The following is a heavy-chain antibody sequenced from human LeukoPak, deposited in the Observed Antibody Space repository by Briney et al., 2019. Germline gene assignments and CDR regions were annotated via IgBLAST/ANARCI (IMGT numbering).Heavy chain of an antibody. CDR2: IYYSGSN. V-gene: IGHV4-61*01. Sequence: SETLSLTCTVSGGSVSSGSYYWSWIRQPPGKGLEWIGYIYYSGSNNYNPSLKSRATISVDTSKNQFSLKLSSVTAADTAVYYCASTSAAMGRYFQHWGQGTLVTVSS. CDR3: ASTSAAMGRYFQH. CDR1: GGSVSSGSYY. D-gene: IGHD2-2*01. J-gene: IGHJ1*01.